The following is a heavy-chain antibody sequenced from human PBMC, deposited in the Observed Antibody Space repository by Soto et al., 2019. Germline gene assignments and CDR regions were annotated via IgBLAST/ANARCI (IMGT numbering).Heavy chain of an antibody. CDR1: DSAIISSNYY. CDR3: ARLGGYCSTTGCYGYYAMDV. Sequence: PSETLCLSGIVADSAIISSNYYWGWIRQPPGKGLEWIGSIYYSGNTYYNPSLKSRVTMSVDTSKNQFSLKLSSVTAADTAVYYCARLGGYCSTTGCYGYYAMDVWGQGTTVTVSS. CDR2: IYYSGNT. J-gene: IGHJ6*02. D-gene: IGHD2-2*01. V-gene: IGHV4-39*01.